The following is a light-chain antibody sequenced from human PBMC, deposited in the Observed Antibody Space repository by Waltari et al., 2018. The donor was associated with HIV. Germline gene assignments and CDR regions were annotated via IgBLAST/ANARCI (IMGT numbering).Light chain of an antibody. J-gene: IGKJ1*01. CDR3: QQFYYWPRT. CDR2: GVS. CDR1: ESVGSF. V-gene: IGKV3-15*01. Sequence: EIVMTQSPVALSVSPGDRVTLSCRASESVGSFFAWYQQRPGQGPSLLMYGVSTRASGVSARFSGSGSGTEVNLTITSLQSDDSAIYICQQFYYWPRTFGQGTKVEVK.